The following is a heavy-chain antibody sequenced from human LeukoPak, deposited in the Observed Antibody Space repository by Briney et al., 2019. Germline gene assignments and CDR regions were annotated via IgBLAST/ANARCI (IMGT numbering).Heavy chain of an antibody. D-gene: IGHD2-8*01. Sequence: GESLRLSCAASGFTFSNYAMSWVRRAPGRGLEWISGVTPGGHIPYYADSVKGRFTISRDNSRNTLYLQMDSLTAADTALYYCAKDIWLVTDGFQTFDHWGQGTLVSVSS. J-gene: IGHJ4*02. V-gene: IGHV3-23*01. CDR3: AKDIWLVTDGFQTFDH. CDR2: VTPGGHIP. CDR1: GFTFSNYA.